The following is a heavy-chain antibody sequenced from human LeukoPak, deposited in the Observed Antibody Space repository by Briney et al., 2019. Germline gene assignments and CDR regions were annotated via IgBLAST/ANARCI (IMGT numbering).Heavy chain of an antibody. CDR2: INPNSGGT. D-gene: IGHD1-26*01. V-gene: IGHV1-2*02. J-gene: IGHJ4*02. CDR1: GYTFTGYY. CDR3: ARDLGATTSGYFDY. Sequence: GASVKVSCKASGYTFTGYYMHWVRQAPGQGLEWMGWINPNSGGTNYAQKFQGRVTMTRDTSISTAYMELSRLRSDDTAVYYCARDLGATTSGYFDYWGQGTLVTVSS.